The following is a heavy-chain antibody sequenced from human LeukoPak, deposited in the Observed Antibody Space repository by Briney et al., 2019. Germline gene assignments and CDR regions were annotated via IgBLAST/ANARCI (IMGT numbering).Heavy chain of an antibody. CDR2: IYCSGNT. CDR1: GDSIRTSSYY. D-gene: IGHD3-22*01. CDR3: ARQFYHDSSGADY. J-gene: IGHJ4*02. V-gene: IGHV4-39*01. Sequence: PSETLSLTCTVSGDSIRTSSYYWGWIRQPPGKGLEWIGSIYCSGNTYYNPSLKSRVAISMDTSKNQFSLKLTSVTAADTAVYYCARQFYHDSSGADYWGQGALVTVSS.